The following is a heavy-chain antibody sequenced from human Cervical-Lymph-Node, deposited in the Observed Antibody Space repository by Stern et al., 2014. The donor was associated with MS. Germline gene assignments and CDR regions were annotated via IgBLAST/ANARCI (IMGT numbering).Heavy chain of an antibody. CDR1: GFTFSSYA. CDR3: AKASYSSSEPPFDY. J-gene: IGHJ4*02. V-gene: IGHV3-23*04. CDR2: ISGSGGST. D-gene: IGHD6-6*01. Sequence: EVQLVESGGGLVQPGGSLRLSCAASGFTFSSYAMSWVRQAPGKGLEWVSAISGSGGSTYCADTVTGRFTISRANAKKTLILQMNSLRAEDTALYYCAKASYSSSEPPFDYWGQGTLVTVSS.